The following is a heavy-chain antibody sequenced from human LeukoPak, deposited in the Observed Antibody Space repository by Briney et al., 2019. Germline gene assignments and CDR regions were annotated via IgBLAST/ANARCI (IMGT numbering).Heavy chain of an antibody. CDR2: ITSGGST. J-gene: IGHJ4*02. CDR1: GFTGTNND. Sequence: PGASLILSCAASGFTGTNNDMNLVRQPPGKGLEWVSVITSGGSTYFADSVKGRFTVSRDNSKNTLSLQMNSLRVEDTAVYYCARDLISGPATHDSWGQGALVTVSS. V-gene: IGHV3-66*01. CDR3: ARDLISGPATHDS. D-gene: IGHD2-15*01.